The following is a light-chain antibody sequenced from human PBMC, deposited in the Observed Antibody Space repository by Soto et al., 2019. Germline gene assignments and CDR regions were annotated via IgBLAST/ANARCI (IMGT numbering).Light chain of an antibody. J-gene: IGKJ2*01. CDR3: QQSSRTPYT. CDR1: QTITTY. V-gene: IGKV1-39*01. CDR2: TAS. Sequence: DIQMTQSPSSLSASVGGRVIITCRASQTITTYLNWYQQKPGKAPNLLIYTASTLQRGVPSRFSGSGSGTDFTLTISSLQPEDFATYFCQQSSRTPYTFGQGTKLDIK.